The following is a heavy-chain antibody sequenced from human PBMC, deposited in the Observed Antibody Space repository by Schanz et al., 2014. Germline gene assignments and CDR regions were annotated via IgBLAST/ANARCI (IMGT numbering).Heavy chain of an antibody. J-gene: IGHJ4*02. CDR3: ARSAGRDFWSGYYTRFDY. Sequence: QVQVVQSGAELKKPGASVKVSCKASEYSFTSYSMHWVRQAPGQRLEWMGWINTGSGDTKYSQNCQGRVTITRDTSASTAYMELSSLRSDDTAVYYCARSAGRDFWSGYYTRFDYWGQGTLVNVSS. CDR1: EYSFTSYS. CDR2: INTGSGDT. V-gene: IGHV1-3*04. D-gene: IGHD3-3*01.